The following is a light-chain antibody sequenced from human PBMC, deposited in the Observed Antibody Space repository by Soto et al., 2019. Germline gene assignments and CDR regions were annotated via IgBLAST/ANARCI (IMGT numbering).Light chain of an antibody. V-gene: IGKV3-11*01. J-gene: IGKJ4*01. CDR2: DAS. CDR3: QQRINWPPLT. CDR1: QSVSSY. Sequence: PGERATLSCRASQSVSSYLAWYQQKPGQAPRLLIYDASIRATGIPARFSGSRSGTDFTLTISSLEPEDFAVYYCQQRINWPPLTFGGGTKVEIK.